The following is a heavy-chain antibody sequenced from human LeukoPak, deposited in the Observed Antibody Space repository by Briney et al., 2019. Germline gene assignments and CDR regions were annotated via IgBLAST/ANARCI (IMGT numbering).Heavy chain of an antibody. CDR2: IKQDGSEK. V-gene: IGHV3-7*01. CDR3: ARDGDTVLTRGYYYYMDV. D-gene: IGHD4-23*01. CDR1: GFTFSSYW. J-gene: IGHJ6*03. Sequence: AGGSLRLSCAASGFTFSSYWMTWVRQASGKGLEWVANIKQDGSEKFYVDSVKGRFTISRDNAKNSLYLQMNSLRAEDTAVYYCARDGDTVLTRGYYYYMDVWGKGTTVTVSS.